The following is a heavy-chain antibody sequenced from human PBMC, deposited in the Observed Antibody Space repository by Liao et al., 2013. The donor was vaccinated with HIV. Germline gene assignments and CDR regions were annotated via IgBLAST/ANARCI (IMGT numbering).Heavy chain of an antibody. CDR2: INHSGST. V-gene: IGHV4-39*07. CDR3: ARGPPITMVRGVMGDAFDI. J-gene: IGHJ3*02. CDR1: GGSISSSSCY. Sequence: QLQLQESGPGLVKPSETLSLTCTVSGGSISSSSCYWGWIRQSPGKGLEWIGEINHSGSTYYNPSLKSRVTISVDTSKNQFSLKLSSVTAADTAVYYCARGPPITMVRGVMGDAFDIWGQGTMVTVSS. D-gene: IGHD3-10*01.